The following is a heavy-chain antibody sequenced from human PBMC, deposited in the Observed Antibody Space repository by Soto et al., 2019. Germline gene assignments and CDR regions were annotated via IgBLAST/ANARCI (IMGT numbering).Heavy chain of an antibody. V-gene: IGHV3-49*04. Sequence: GGSLRLSCTASGFTFGDYAMSWVRQAPGKGLEWVGFIRSKAYGGTTEYAASVKGRFTISRDDSKSIAYLQMNNLKTEDTAVYYCTRDDTIVEFSGYYYYYGMDVWGQGTTVTVSS. CDR3: TRDDTIVEFSGYYYYYGMDV. CDR1: GFTFGDYA. D-gene: IGHD3-22*01. J-gene: IGHJ6*02. CDR2: IRSKAYGGTT.